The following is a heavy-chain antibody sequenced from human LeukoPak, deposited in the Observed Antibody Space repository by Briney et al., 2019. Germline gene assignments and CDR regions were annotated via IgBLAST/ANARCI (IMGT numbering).Heavy chain of an antibody. V-gene: IGHV3-7*01. CDR2: IKQDGSEK. Sequence: GGSLRLSCAASGFTFSSYWMSWVRQAPGKGLEWVSNIKQDGSEKYYVDSVKGRITISRDNAKNSLYLQMNSLRAEDTAVYYCARLGYCTNGVCPSDYWGQGTLVTVSS. CDR3: ARLGYCTNGVCPSDY. J-gene: IGHJ4*02. D-gene: IGHD2-8*01. CDR1: GFTFSSYW.